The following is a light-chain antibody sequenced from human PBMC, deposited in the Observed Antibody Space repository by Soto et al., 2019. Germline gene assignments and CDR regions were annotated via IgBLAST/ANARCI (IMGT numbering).Light chain of an antibody. CDR1: QRVASD. CDR2: DAS. J-gene: IGKJ2*01. V-gene: IGKV3-11*02. Sequence: VLTQSPGTLSLSPGEGATLSCRASQRVASDLAWYLQKPGQPPRLLIYDASIRATGIPDRISGSGSERDFTLTISRLEPEDAAVYYCQQRSNWPPMYTFGQGTKVDIK. CDR3: QQRSNWPPMYT.